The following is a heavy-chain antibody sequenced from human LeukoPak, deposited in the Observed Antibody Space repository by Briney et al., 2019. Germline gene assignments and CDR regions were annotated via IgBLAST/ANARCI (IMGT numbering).Heavy chain of an antibody. CDR2: ISAYNGNT. D-gene: IGHD6-19*01. J-gene: IGHJ4*02. CDR1: GYTFTSYG. Sequence: ASVKVSCKASGYTFTSYGISWVRQAPGQGLEWMGWISAYNGNTNYAQKLQGRVTMTTDTSTSTAYMELRSLRSDDTAVYYCARGDFEEQWLASFDYWGQGTLVTVSS. V-gene: IGHV1-18*01. CDR3: ARGDFEEQWLASFDY.